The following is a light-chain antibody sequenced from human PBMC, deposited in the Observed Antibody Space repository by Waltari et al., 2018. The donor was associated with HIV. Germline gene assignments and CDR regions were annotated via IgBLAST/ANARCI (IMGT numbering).Light chain of an antibody. CDR3: SSKRSSSALVV. CDR2: EVS. J-gene: IGLJ2*01. V-gene: IGLV2-14*01. Sequence: QSALTQPASVSGPPGQSITISCTGTSSDIGNYNYVSWYQQHPGKAPKLMIYEVSSRPSGVSNLFSGSKSANTASLTISELQAEDEADYYCSSKRSSSALVVFGGGTKVTVL. CDR1: SSDIGNYNY.